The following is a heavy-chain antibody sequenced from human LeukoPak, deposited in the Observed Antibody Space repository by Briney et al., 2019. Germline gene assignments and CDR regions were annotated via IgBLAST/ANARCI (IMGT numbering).Heavy chain of an antibody. D-gene: IGHD3-3*01. CDR3: AREWGGMSGFDY. CDR1: GRSISSYY. V-gene: IGHV4-59*01. Sequence: SETLSLTRTVSGRSISSYYWNWIRQPPGKGLEWIGYIYYSGSTNYSPSLKSRVTISVDTSKNQFSLKLSSVTAADTAVYYCAREWGGMSGFDYWGQGILVTVSS. J-gene: IGHJ4*02. CDR2: IYYSGST.